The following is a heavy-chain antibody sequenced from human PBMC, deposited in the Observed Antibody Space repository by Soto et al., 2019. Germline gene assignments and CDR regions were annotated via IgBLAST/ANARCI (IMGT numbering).Heavy chain of an antibody. Sequence: ASVKASCKASGYTFSELDINWLRQASGQGPEWMGWMNAKSGDTFFPQRFQGKFNMTWDTSLSTAYMEVGRLTSDDTAIYYCARGNPFPYAGFDVWDQGPTVTVSS. V-gene: IGHV1-8*01. D-gene: IGHD4-17*01. CDR2: MNAKSGDT. J-gene: IGHJ6*02. CDR1: GYTFSELD. CDR3: ARGNPFPYAGFDV.